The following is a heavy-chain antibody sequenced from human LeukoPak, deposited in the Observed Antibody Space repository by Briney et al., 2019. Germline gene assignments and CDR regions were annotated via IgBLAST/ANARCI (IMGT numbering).Heavy chain of an antibody. CDR1: GGSISSYY. J-gene: IGHJ5*02. CDR3: ARSREQIQLWFSGFDP. CDR2: IYYSGST. D-gene: IGHD5-18*01. Sequence: SETLSLTCTVSGGSISSYYWSWIRQPPGKGLEWIGYIYYSGSTNYNPSLESRVTISVDTSKNQFSLKLSSVTAADTAVYYGARSREQIQLWFSGFDPWGQGTLVTVSS. V-gene: IGHV4-59*01.